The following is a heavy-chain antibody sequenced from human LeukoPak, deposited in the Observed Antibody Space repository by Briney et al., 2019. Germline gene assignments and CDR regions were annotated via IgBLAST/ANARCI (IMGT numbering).Heavy chain of an antibody. CDR3: ARARHPNWFDP. Sequence: SETLSLTCTVSGGSVSSGSYYWSWIRQPPGTGLEWIGYIYYSGSSNYNPYLKSRVTISVDTSKNQFSLKLSSVTAADTAVYYCARARHPNWFDPWGQGTLVTVSS. CDR1: GGSVSSGSYY. V-gene: IGHV4-61*01. J-gene: IGHJ5*02. CDR2: IYYSGSS.